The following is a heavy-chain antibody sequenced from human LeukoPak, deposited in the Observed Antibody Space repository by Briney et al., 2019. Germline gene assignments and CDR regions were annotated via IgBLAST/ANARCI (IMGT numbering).Heavy chain of an antibody. J-gene: IGHJ4*02. V-gene: IGHV4-30-4*08. CDR1: GGSISTGDYY. CDR2: IYYSGST. D-gene: IGHD6-6*01. Sequence: SETLSITCTVSGGSISTGDYYWSWIRQPPGKGLEWIGYIYYSGSTYYNPSLKSRVTISVDTSKNQFSLKLSSVTAADTAVYYCAREGSSSKGFDYWGQGTLVTVSS. CDR3: AREGSSSKGFDY.